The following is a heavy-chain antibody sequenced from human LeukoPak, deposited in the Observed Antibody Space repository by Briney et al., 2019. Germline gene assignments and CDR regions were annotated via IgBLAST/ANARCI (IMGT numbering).Heavy chain of an antibody. J-gene: IGHJ4*02. CDR3: AKSMGDLRGVTKPDY. CDR2: INIGGTNT. D-gene: IGHD3-10*01. Sequence: GGSLRLSCAASGFTFNVYYMSWIRQAPGKGLEWLSYINIGGTNTHYADSVKGRFTISRDNSKNTLYLQMNSLRAEDTAVYYCAKSMGDLRGVTKPDYWGQGTLVTVSS. CDR1: GFTFNVYY. V-gene: IGHV3-11*03.